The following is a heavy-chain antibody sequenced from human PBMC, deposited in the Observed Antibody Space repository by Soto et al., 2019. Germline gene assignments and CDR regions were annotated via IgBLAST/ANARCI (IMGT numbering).Heavy chain of an antibody. CDR3: ASNRDYWYFDL. Sequence: QVQLQESGPGRVTPSGTLSLTCAVSGGSISNSNWWGLVRQPPGKGLEWIGEIYHSVSTNYNPSLKNRLTLSVNKSMNHFALRVTSVTAADTAVYYCASNRDYWYFDLWGRGTLVTVSS. J-gene: IGHJ2*01. CDR2: IYHSVST. CDR1: GGSISNSNW. V-gene: IGHV4-4*02.